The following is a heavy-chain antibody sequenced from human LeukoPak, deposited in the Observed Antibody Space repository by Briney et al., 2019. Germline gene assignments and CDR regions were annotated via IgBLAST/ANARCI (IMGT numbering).Heavy chain of an antibody. V-gene: IGHV1-18*01. CDR2: ISAYNGNT. D-gene: IGHD2-21*01. Sequence: ASVKVSCKASGYTFTSYGISWVRQAPGQGLEWMGWISAYNGNTNYAQKLQGRVTMTTDTSTSTAYMELRSLRSDDTAVYYCARSGPQFGDPQEVWFDPWGQGTVVTVSS. CDR3: ARSGPQFGDPQEVWFDP. J-gene: IGHJ5*02. CDR1: GYTFTSYG.